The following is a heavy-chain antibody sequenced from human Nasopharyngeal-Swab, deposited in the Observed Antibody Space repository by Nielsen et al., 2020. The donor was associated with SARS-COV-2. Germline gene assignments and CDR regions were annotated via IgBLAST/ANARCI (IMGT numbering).Heavy chain of an antibody. CDR2: IYSGGDT. V-gene: IGHV3-53*01. Sequence: GESLKISCAASGFTVSRYYMTWVRQAPGKGPEWVAVIYSGGDTYYADSAKGRFTISRDNSKNKLYLQMNSLRAEETAVYYCARDLNGYYYTMGVWGRGTTVTVSS. CDR1: GFTVSRYY. D-gene: IGHD5-12*01. J-gene: IGHJ6*02. CDR3: ARDLNGYYYTMGV.